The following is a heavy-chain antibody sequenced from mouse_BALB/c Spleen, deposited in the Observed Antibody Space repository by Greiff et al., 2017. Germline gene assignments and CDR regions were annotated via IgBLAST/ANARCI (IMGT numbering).Heavy chain of an antibody. CDR2: IDPANGNT. D-gene: IGHD1-1*01. J-gene: IGHJ1*01. CDR3: ARGGSSYVGWYCDV. Sequence: VQLQQSGAELVKPGASVKLSCTASGFNIKDTYMHWVKQRPEQGLEWIGRIDPANGNTKYDPKFQGKATITADTSSNTAYLQLSSLTSEDTAVYYCARGGSSYVGWYCDVWGAGTTVTVSS. CDR1: GFNIKDTY. V-gene: IGHV14-3*02.